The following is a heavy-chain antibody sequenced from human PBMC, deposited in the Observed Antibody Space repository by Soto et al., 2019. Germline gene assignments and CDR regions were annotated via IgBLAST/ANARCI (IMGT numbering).Heavy chain of an antibody. CDR2: ISSISSDT. CDR3: ARDQPGYSYGYGLGY. CDR1: GFTCSSYS. D-gene: IGHD5-18*01. J-gene: IGHJ4*02. V-gene: IGHV3-21*01. Sequence: DVQLVESGGGLVKPGGSLRLSCAASGFTCSSYSMNWVRQAPGKGLEWVSYISSISSDTYYADSFKGRFTISRDTATNALSLQMNSLRAEDTAVYYCARDQPGYSYGYGLGYWGQGTLVTVSS.